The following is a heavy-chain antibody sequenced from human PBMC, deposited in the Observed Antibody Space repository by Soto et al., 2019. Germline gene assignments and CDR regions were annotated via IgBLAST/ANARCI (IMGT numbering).Heavy chain of an antibody. Sequence: ASVKVSCKASGYTFTSYDINWVRQATGQGLEWMGWMNPNSGNTGYAQKFQGRVTMTTDTSTSTAYMELRSLRSDDTAVYYCARQNYYSGMDVWGQGTTVTVS. V-gene: IGHV1-8*01. CDR3: ARQNYYSGMDV. J-gene: IGHJ6*02. CDR1: GYTFTSYD. CDR2: MNPNSGNT.